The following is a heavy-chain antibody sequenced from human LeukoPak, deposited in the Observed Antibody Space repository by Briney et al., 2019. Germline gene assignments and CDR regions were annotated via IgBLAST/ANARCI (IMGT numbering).Heavy chain of an antibody. Sequence: EASVKVSCKASGYTFTGYYMHWVRQAPGEGLEWMGWINPNSGGTNYEQKFQGRVTMTRDTSISTAYMELSRLRSDDTAVYYCNAVPGIAAAGPDYWGQGTLVTVSS. CDR1: GYTFTGYY. CDR3: NAVPGIAAAGPDY. V-gene: IGHV1-2*02. CDR2: INPNSGGT. J-gene: IGHJ4*02. D-gene: IGHD6-13*01.